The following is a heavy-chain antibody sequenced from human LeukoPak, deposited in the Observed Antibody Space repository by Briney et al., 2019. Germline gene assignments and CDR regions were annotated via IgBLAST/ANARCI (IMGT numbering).Heavy chain of an antibody. Sequence: SVKVSCKASGGTFSSYAISWVRQAPGQGLEWMGRIIPILGIANYVQRFQGRVTITADKSTSTAYMELSSLRSEDTAVYYCASSTYYYDSSGYLFDYWGQGTLVTVSS. CDR1: GGTFSSYA. V-gene: IGHV1-69*04. D-gene: IGHD3-22*01. J-gene: IGHJ4*02. CDR2: IIPILGIA. CDR3: ASSTYYYDSSGYLFDY.